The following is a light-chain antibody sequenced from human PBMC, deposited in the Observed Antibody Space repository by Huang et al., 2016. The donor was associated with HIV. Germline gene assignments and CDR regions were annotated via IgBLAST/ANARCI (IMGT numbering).Light chain of an antibody. Sequence: EIVMTQSPATLSVSPGERATLSCRASQSVGTDLAWYQPNPGQPPRLLIYGASTRATGIPARFSGSGSGTEFTLTISSLQSEDFAVYFCQQYKKWPPWTFGQGTKVEIK. CDR3: QQYKKWPPWT. CDR1: QSVGTD. V-gene: IGKV3-15*01. CDR2: GAS. J-gene: IGKJ1*01.